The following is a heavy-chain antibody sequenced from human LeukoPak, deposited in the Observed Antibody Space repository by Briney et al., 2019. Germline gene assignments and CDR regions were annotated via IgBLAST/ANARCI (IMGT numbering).Heavy chain of an antibody. J-gene: IGHJ4*02. CDR2: FDPEDGET. D-gene: IGHD3-22*01. CDR3: ATPAYYYDSSGYYDFDY. V-gene: IGHV1-24*01. Sequence: ASVKVSCKVSGYTLTELSMHWVQQAPGKGLEWMGGFDPEDGETIYAQKFQGRVTMTEDTSTDTAYMELSSLRSEDTAVYYCATPAYYYDSSGYYDFDYWGQGTLVTVSS. CDR1: GYTLTELS.